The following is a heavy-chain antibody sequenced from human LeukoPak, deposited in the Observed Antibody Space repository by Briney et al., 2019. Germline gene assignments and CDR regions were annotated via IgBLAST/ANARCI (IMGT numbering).Heavy chain of an antibody. D-gene: IGHD6-6*01. CDR1: GFTFSSYG. CDR3: AKENIAARPDYYYYYGMDV. Sequence: GRSLRLSCAASGFTFSSYGMRWVRQAPGKGLEWVAVISYDGSNKYYADSVKGRFTISRDNSKNTLYLQMNSLRAEDTAVYYCAKENIAARPDYYYYYGMDVWGQGTTVTVSS. CDR2: ISYDGSNK. V-gene: IGHV3-30*18. J-gene: IGHJ6*02.